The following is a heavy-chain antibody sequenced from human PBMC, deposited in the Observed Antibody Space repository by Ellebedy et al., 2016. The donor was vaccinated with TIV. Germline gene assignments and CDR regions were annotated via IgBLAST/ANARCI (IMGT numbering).Heavy chain of an antibody. CDR1: GYLFNNYW. CDR3: SIAVDGTTWFDP. Sequence: GESLKISCQGSGYLFNNYWSGWVRQMPGKGLEWVGIIYPGDSDARYSPPFQGQVTISADKSISTAYLQLSNLKASDTAIYYCSIAVDGTTWFDPWGQGTLVTVSS. D-gene: IGHD5-24*01. CDR2: IYPGDSDA. V-gene: IGHV5-51*01. J-gene: IGHJ5*02.